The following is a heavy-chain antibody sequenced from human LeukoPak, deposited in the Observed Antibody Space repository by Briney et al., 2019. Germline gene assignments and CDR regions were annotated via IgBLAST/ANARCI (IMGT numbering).Heavy chain of an antibody. CDR2: INPNGGST. J-gene: IGHJ4*02. CDR1: GYTFTNYY. V-gene: IGHV1-46*01. D-gene: IGHD1-26*01. CDR3: AREGVSGSYLEY. Sequence: ASVKVSCKASGYTFTNYYIHWVRQAPGQGLEWVGLINPNGGSTGYAQRFQGRVTVTTDMSTSTVYMELSSLRSEDTAVYYCAREGVSGSYLEYWGQGTLVTVSS.